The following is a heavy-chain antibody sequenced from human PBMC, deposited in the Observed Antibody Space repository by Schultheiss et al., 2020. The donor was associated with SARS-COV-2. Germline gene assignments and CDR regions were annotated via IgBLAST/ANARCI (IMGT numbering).Heavy chain of an antibody. Sequence: SQTLSLTCTVSGGSISSSSYYWGWIRQPPGKGLEWIGSIYYSGSTYYNPSLKSRVTISVDTSKNQFSLKLSSVTAADTAVYYCARDYGGNEDFDYWGQGTLVTVSS. CDR1: GGSISSSSYY. V-gene: IGHV4-39*01. CDR2: IYYSGST. D-gene: IGHD4-23*01. J-gene: IGHJ4*02. CDR3: ARDYGGNEDFDY.